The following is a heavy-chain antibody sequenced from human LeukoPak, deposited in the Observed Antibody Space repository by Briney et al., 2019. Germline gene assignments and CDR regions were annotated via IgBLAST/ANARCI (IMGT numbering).Heavy chain of an antibody. D-gene: IGHD3-10*01. V-gene: IGHV3-30*03. Sequence: GGSLRHSCTASGFSFTNHAKHWVRQAPGKGLEWVAVVSYNGRSVYYADSVEGRFTISRDNSKNTVYLQMDSLRPEDTGVYYCARARTSGIQIWYPFHYWGPGTLVTVSS. CDR2: VSYNGRSV. CDR1: GFSFTNHA. J-gene: IGHJ4*01. CDR3: ARARTSGIQIWYPFHY.